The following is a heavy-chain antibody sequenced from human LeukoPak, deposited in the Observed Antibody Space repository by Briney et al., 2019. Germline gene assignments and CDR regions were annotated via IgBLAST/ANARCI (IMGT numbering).Heavy chain of an antibody. CDR2: MNPNSGNT. CDR1: GYTSTSYD. J-gene: IGHJ4*02. Sequence: ASVKVSCKASGYTSTSYDINWVRQATGQGLEWMGWMNPNSGNTGYAQKFQGRVTMTRNTSISTAYMELSSLRSEDTAVYYCARALWSTGGPIDYWGQGTLVTVSS. D-gene: IGHD3-10*01. CDR3: ARALWSTGGPIDY. V-gene: IGHV1-8*01.